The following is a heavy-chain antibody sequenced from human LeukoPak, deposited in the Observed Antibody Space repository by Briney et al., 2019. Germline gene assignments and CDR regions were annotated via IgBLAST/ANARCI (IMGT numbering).Heavy chain of an antibody. CDR3: ARGFVDFNWFDP. Sequence: ASVKVSCKASGYTFTSYYMHWVRQAPGQGLEWMGIINPSGGSTSYAQKFQGRVTMTRDTSISTAYMELSRLRSDDTAVYYCARGFVDFNWFDPWGQGTLVTVPS. CDR2: INPSGGST. CDR1: GYTFTSYY. J-gene: IGHJ5*02. D-gene: IGHD3-10*01. V-gene: IGHV1-46*01.